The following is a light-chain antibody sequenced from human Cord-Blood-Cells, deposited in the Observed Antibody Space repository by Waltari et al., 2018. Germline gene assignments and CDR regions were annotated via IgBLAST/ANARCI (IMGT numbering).Light chain of an antibody. CDR1: QSVSSN. CDR3: QQYNNWPPLT. J-gene: IGKJ4*01. Sequence: EIVMTQSPATLSVSPGERVTLSCRASQSVSSNLAWYQQKPGQAPRLLIYGASTRATGIPARFSGSGSGTEFTLTISSLQSEDFAVHYCQQYNNWPPLTFGGGTKVEIK. CDR2: GAS. V-gene: IGKV3-15*01.